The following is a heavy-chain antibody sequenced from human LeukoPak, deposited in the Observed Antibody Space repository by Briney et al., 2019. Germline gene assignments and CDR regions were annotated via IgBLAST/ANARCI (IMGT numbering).Heavy chain of an antibody. CDR1: GFTFSRDW. J-gene: IGHJ4*02. V-gene: IGHV3-74*03. CDR2: ISDDGSIT. CDR3: ARDPDGYDSSGHGDY. Sequence: GGSLRLSCAASGFTFSRDWMHWVRQAPGKGLVWVSRISDDGSITTYADSVQGRFTISRDNAKSTVFLQMNSLRVEDTAVYYCARDPDGYDSSGHGDYWGQGTLVTVSS. D-gene: IGHD3-22*01.